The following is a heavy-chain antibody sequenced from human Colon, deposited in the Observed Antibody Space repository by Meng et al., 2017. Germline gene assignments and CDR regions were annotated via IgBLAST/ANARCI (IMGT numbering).Heavy chain of an antibody. D-gene: IGHD3-22*01. CDR1: RGSFSSHF. V-gene: IGHV4-59*11. J-gene: IGHJ5*02. Sequence: QVQLQESGPGLVKPSETLTLTCNVSRGSFSSHFWSWIRQPPGKGLEWIGYMHYSGKGDYNPSLKSRVSMSIDVSKEQFFLKINSVTAADTAIYYCARDDSNTWYGWFAPWGQGTLVTVSS. CDR3: ARDDSNTWYGWFAP. CDR2: MHYSGKG.